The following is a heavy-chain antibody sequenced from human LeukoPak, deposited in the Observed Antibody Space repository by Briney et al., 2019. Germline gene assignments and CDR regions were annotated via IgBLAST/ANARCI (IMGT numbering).Heavy chain of an antibody. CDR1: GFTFSNYA. V-gene: IGHV3-23*01. CDR3: ANLAPYYYDSSGYYHLAY. D-gene: IGHD3-22*01. Sequence: GGSLRLSCAASGFTFSNYAMSWVRQAPGKGLEWVSAISGSGGSTYYADSVKGRFTISRDNSKNTLYLQMNSLRAEDTAVYYCANLAPYYYDSSGYYHLAYWGQGTLVTVSS. CDR2: ISGSGGST. J-gene: IGHJ4*02.